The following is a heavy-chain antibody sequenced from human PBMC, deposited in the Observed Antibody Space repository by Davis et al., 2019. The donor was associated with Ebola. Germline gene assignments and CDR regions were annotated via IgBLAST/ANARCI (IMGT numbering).Heavy chain of an antibody. V-gene: IGHV3-30*02. CDR1: GFTFSRFG. CDR3: ARGPSTGNSFSH. J-gene: IGHJ4*02. D-gene: IGHD4-23*01. Sequence: GGSLRLSCAASGFTFSRFGMHWVRQAPGKGLEWVAFIRYDGDNKYYADSVKGRFTISRDNSKNTLFLQMNSLRAEDTAVYYCARGPSTGNSFSHWGQGTLVTVSS. CDR2: IRYDGDNK.